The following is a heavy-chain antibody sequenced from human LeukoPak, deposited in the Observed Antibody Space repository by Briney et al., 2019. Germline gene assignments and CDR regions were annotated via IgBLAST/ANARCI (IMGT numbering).Heavy chain of an antibody. CDR2: IIPILGIA. J-gene: IGHJ4*02. CDR3: ARESKWELLSAFDY. D-gene: IGHD1-26*01. V-gene: IGHV1-69*04. Sequence: SVKVSCKASGGTFSSYAISWVRQAPGQGLEWMGRIIPILGIANYAQKFQGRVTITADKSTSTAYMELSSLRSEDTAVYYCARESKWELLSAFDYWGQGTLVTVSS. CDR1: GGTFSSYA.